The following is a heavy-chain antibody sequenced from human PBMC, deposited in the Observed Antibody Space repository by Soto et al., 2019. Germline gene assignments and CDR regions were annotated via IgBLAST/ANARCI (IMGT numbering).Heavy chain of an antibody. J-gene: IGHJ4*02. CDR2: IIPIFSTA. D-gene: IGHD5-18*01. Sequence: QVQLVQSGADVEKPGSSVKVSCKTSGGTFSSYAISWVRQAPGQGLEWMGGIIPIFSTANYAQKFQGRVTITADRSTNTVYMELSSLRSEDTAVYYCARDLNVRSSYNLDYWGQGTLVTVSS. V-gene: IGHV1-69*06. CDR1: GGTFSSYA. CDR3: ARDLNVRSSYNLDY.